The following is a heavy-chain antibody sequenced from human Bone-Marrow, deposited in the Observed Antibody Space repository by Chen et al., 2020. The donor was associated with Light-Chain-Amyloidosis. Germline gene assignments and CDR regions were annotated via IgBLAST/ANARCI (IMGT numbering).Heavy chain of an antibody. CDR1: GFTFSSYE. CDR3: ARVGFYNWNVHNAFDI. D-gene: IGHD1-1*01. Sequence: EVQLVESGGGLVQPGGSLRLSCAASGFTFSSYEMNWVRQAQGKGLGWVSYISSSGSTIYYADSVKGRFTISRDNAKNSLYLQMNSLRAEDTAVYYCARVGFYNWNVHNAFDIWGQGTIVTVSS. J-gene: IGHJ3*02. CDR2: ISSSGSTI. V-gene: IGHV3-48*03.